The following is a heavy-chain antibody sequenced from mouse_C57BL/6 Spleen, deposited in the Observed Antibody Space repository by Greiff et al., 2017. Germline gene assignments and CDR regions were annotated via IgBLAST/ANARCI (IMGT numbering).Heavy chain of an antibody. D-gene: IGHD2-5*01. CDR3: ARADYSNYDFFAY. V-gene: IGHV1-64*01. CDR1: GYTFTSYW. J-gene: IGHJ3*01. Sequence: QVHVKQPGAELVKPGASVKLSCKASGYTFTSYWMHWVKQRPGQGLEWIGMIHPNSGSTNYNEKFKSKATLTVDKSSSTAYMQLSSLTSEDSAVYYCARADYSNYDFFAYWGQGTLVTVSA. CDR2: IHPNSGST.